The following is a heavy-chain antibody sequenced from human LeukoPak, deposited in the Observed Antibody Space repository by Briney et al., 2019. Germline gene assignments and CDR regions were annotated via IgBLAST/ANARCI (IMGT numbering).Heavy chain of an antibody. V-gene: IGHV4-31*03. CDR1: GGSISSGGYY. Sequence: PSETLSLTCTVSGGSISSGGYYWSWIRQHPGKGLEWIGYIYYSGSTYYNPSLKSRVTISVDTSKNQFSLKLSSVTAADTAVYYCASIETSSRWFDPWGQGTLVTVSS. CDR2: IYYSGST. J-gene: IGHJ5*02. D-gene: IGHD1-26*01. CDR3: ASIETSSRWFDP.